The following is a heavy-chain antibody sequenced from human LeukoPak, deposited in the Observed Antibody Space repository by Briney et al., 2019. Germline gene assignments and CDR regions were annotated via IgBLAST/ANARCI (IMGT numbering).Heavy chain of an antibody. CDR3: ARGSYCDSSGYPYYYYYYMDV. J-gene: IGHJ6*03. CDR1: GGSISSSSYY. V-gene: IGHV4-39*07. CDR2: IYYSGST. Sequence: PSETLSLTCTVSGGSISSSSYYWGWIRQPPGKGLEWIGSIYYSGSTYYNPSLKSRVTISVDTSKNQFSLKLSSVTAADTAVYYCARGSYCDSSGYPYYYYYYMDVWGKGTTVTVSS. D-gene: IGHD3-22*01.